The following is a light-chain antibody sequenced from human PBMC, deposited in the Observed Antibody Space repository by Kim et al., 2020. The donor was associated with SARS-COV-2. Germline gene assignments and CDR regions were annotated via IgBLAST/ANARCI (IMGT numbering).Light chain of an antibody. CDR2: DNG. J-gene: IGLJ2*01. CDR1: SSNGGAVDN. CDR3: RSYDNSLSGVV. Sequence: TNSPSGTSSNGGAVDNAHWSHQLPGPPPLLVVYDNGSRPSAVPDRFSASKSGASASLAITGRHYGDEADYYCRSYDNSLSGVVFGGGTQLTVL. V-gene: IGLV1-40*03.